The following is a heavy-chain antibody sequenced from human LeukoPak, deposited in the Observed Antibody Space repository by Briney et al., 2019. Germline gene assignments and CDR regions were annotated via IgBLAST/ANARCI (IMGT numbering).Heavy chain of an antibody. D-gene: IGHD3-22*01. Sequence: SGGSLRLSCAASGLTFSSHWMHWVRQAPGKGLVWVSRITNDGSSTTYADSVKGRFTISRDNAKNMLYLQVNSLRAEDTAVYYCARDFHYYDSSGPPGIWGQGTMVTVSS. CDR1: GLTFSSHW. J-gene: IGHJ3*02. V-gene: IGHV3-74*01. CDR2: ITNDGSST. CDR3: ARDFHYYDSSGPPGI.